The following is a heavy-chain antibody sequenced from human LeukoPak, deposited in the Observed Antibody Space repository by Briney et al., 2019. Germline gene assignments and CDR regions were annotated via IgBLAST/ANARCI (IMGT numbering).Heavy chain of an antibody. D-gene: IGHD6-6*01. Sequence: SVKVSCKASGGTFSSYAISWVRQAPGQGLEWMGGIIPIFGTANYAQKFQGRVTITADESTSTAYMELSSLRSEDTAVYYCAREEFGARPWVDYWGQGTLVTVSS. CDR1: GGTFSSYA. J-gene: IGHJ4*02. CDR3: AREEFGARPWVDY. CDR2: IIPIFGTA. V-gene: IGHV1-69*13.